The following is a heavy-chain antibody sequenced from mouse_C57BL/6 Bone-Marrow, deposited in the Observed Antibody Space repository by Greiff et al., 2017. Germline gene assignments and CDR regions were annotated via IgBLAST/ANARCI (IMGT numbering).Heavy chain of an antibody. CDR2: ISSGGSYT. CDR3: ARQGDYLDY. Sequence: DAHLVESGGDLVKPGGSLKLSCAASGFTFSSYGMSWVRQTPDKRLEWVATISSGGSYTYYPDSVKGRFTISRDNAKNTLYLQMSSLKSEDTAMYYCARQGDYLDYWGQGTTLTVSS. V-gene: IGHV5-6*01. J-gene: IGHJ2*01. CDR1: GFTFSSYG.